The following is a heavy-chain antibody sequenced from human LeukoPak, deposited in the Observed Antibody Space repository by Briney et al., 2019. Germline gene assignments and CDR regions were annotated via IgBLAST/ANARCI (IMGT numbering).Heavy chain of an antibody. Sequence: SVKVSCKASGGTFSSYAISWVRQAPGQGLEWMGGIIPIFGTANYAQKFQGRVTITADKSTSTAYMELSSLRSEDTAVYYCARDSSGSAPGDYWGQGTLVTVSS. CDR3: ARDSSGSAPGDY. D-gene: IGHD6-19*01. J-gene: IGHJ4*02. CDR2: IIPIFGTA. V-gene: IGHV1-69*06. CDR1: GGTFSSYA.